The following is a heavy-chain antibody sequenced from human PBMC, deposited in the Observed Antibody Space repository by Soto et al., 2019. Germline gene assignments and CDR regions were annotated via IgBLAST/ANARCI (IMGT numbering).Heavy chain of an antibody. J-gene: IGHJ4*02. CDR2: ISHDGNNQ. Sequence: PGGSLRLSCAASGFTFSSYGMHWVRQAPGKGLDWVSLISHDGNNQYYADSVKGRFTISRDNSKNTLYLQMNNLRADDSAVYYCAKDRGAVSSHFDHWGQGTQVTVSS. CDR1: GFTFSSYG. CDR3: AKDRGAVSSHFDH. V-gene: IGHV3-30*18. D-gene: IGHD6-19*01.